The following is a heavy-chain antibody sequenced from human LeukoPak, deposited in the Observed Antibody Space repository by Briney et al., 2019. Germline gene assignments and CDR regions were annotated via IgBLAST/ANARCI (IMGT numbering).Heavy chain of an antibody. Sequence: GGSLRLSCAASGFTFSSYSMNWVRQAPGNGLEWVSSISSSSSYIYYADSVKGRFTISRGNAKNSPYLQMNSLRAEDTAVYYCARLGTGDDYWGQGTLVTVSS. CDR3: ARLGTGDDY. V-gene: IGHV3-21*01. J-gene: IGHJ4*02. CDR1: GFTFSSYS. CDR2: ISSSSSYI. D-gene: IGHD7-27*01.